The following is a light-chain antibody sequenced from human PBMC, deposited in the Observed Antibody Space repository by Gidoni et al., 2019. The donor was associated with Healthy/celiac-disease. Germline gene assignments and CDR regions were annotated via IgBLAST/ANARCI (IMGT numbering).Light chain of an antibody. J-gene: IGKJ4*01. CDR2: AAS. CDR1: QSISSY. Sequence: DIQMTQSPSSLSASVGDRVTITCRARQSISSYVNWYQQKPGKAPKLLIYAASSLQSGVPSRFSSSGSGTDFTLTISSLQPEDFATYYCQQSYSTPLTFXGXTKVEIK. V-gene: IGKV1-39*01. CDR3: QQSYSTPLT.